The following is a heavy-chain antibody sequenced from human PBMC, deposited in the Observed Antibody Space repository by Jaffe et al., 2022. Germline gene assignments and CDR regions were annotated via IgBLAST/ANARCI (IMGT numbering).Heavy chain of an antibody. CDR3: ARGARGVIIPTLGFDP. CDR2: IYTSGST. CDR1: GGSISSGSYY. Sequence: QVQLQESGPGLVKPSQTLSLTCTVSGGSISSGSYYWSWIRQPAGKGLEWIGRIYTSGSTNYNPSLKSRVTISVDTSKNQFSLKLSSVTAADTAVYYCARGARGVIIPTLGFDPWGQGTLVTVSS. J-gene: IGHJ5*02. D-gene: IGHD3-10*01. V-gene: IGHV4-61*02.